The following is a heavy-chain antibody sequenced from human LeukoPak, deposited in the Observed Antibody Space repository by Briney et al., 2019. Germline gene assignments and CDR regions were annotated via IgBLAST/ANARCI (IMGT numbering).Heavy chain of an antibody. CDR2: ISSSSSYI. CDR1: GFTFSSYS. D-gene: IGHD3-10*01. J-gene: IGHJ4*02. V-gene: IGHV3-21*01. CDR3: GRGMRDYYGLDY. Sequence: GGSLRLSCAASGFTFSSYSMNWVRQARGKGLEWVSSISSSSSYIYYADSVKGRFTISRDNAKNTLYLQMNSLTVEDTAVYYCGRGMRDYYGLDYWGQGILVTVSS.